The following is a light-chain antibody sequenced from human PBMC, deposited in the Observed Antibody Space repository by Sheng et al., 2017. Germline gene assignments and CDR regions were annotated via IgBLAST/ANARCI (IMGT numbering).Light chain of an antibody. V-gene: IGKV1-33*01. CDR3: QKYNSAPLT. CDR2: DTS. J-gene: IGKJ4*01. CDR1: EDIRNY. Sequence: DIQMTQSPSSLSASVGDRVTITCRATEDIRNYLNWYQQKPGKAPNLLIYDTSNLQTGVSSRFSGSGSGTDFTFTITSLQPEDIATYYCQKYNSAPLTFGGGTKVEIK.